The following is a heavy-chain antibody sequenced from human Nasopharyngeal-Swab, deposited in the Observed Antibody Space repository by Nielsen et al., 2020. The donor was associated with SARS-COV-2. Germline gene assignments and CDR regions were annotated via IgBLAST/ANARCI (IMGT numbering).Heavy chain of an antibody. CDR1: GFTFSSYS. D-gene: IGHD3-10*01. CDR3: ARDPIYSSMRNVFDY. J-gene: IGHJ4*02. Sequence: GESLKISCAASGFTFSSYSMNWVRQAPGKGLEWVSSISSSSSYIYYADSLKGRFTISRDNAKNSLYLQMNSLRAEDTAVYYCARDPIYSSMRNVFDYWGQGTLVTVSS. CDR2: ISSSSSYI. V-gene: IGHV3-21*01.